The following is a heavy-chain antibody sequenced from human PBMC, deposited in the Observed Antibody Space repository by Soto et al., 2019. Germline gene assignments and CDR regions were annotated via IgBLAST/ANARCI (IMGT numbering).Heavy chain of an antibody. CDR3: TTERGYCSSTSCPGGNYYYGMDV. Sequence: GGSLRLSCAASGFTFSNAWMSWVRQAPGKGLEWVGRIKSKTDGGTTDYAAPVKGRFTISRDDSRNTLYLQMNSLKTEDTAVSYCTTERGYCSSTSCPGGNYYYGMDVWGQGTTVTVPS. J-gene: IGHJ6*02. D-gene: IGHD2-2*01. V-gene: IGHV3-15*01. CDR2: IKSKTDGGTT. CDR1: GFTFSNAW.